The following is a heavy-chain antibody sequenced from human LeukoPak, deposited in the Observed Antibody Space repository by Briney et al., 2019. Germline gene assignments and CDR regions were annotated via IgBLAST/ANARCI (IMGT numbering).Heavy chain of an antibody. CDR2: IWYDGSDK. J-gene: IGHJ4*02. CDR3: ARDGGYHSSGPFDY. CDR1: GFTFSSHG. V-gene: IGHV3-33*01. D-gene: IGHD3-22*01. Sequence: GGSLRLSCAASGFTFSSHGMHWVRQAPGKGLEWVSIIWYDGSDKYYADSVKGRFTISRDNSKNTLYLQMNSLRAEDTAVYHCARDGGYHSSGPFDYWGQGTLVTVSS.